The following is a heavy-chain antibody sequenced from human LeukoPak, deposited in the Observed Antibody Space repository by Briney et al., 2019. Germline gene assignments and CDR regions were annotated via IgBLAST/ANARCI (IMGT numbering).Heavy chain of an antibody. V-gene: IGHV3-66*01. CDR1: GFSVSNYY. Sequence: GGSLRLSCAASGFSVSNYYMSWVRQPPGKGLEWVSVMYTGGGRYYGDSVKGRFTISRDNSKNTVFLQMNSLRVEDTALYYCTRGQSYCXXXCYSDWGQGTLVTVSS. J-gene: IGHJ4*02. CDR3: TRGQSYCXXXCYSD. CDR2: MYTGGGR. D-gene: IGHD2-2*02.